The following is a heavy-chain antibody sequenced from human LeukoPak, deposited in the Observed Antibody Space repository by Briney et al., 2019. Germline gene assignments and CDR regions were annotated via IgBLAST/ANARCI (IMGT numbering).Heavy chain of an antibody. CDR3: ARWGYGSGSYYQA. Sequence: PGGSLRLSCAASGFTFSSYGMSWVRQAPGKGLEWVSVIYSGGSTYYADSVKGRFTISRDNSKNTLYLQMNSLRAEDTAVYYCARWGYGSGSYYQAWGQGTLVTVSS. J-gene: IGHJ5*02. D-gene: IGHD3-10*01. CDR2: IYSGGST. V-gene: IGHV3-53*01. CDR1: GFTFSSYG.